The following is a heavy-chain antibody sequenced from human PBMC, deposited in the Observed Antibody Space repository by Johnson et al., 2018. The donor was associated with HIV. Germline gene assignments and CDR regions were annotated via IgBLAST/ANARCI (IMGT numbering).Heavy chain of an antibody. V-gene: IGHV3-20*04. Sequence: VQLVESGGRVVRPGESLRLSCAASGFTFDDYGMSWVRQAPGKGLEWVSGIHWNGGSTGYADSVKGRFTISRDNSKNTLYLQMNSLRAEDTAVYYCARDVSYRYDSDGWADAFDIWGQGTMVTVSS. CDR2: IHWNGGST. J-gene: IGHJ3*02. D-gene: IGHD3-22*01. CDR1: GFTFDDYG. CDR3: ARDVSYRYDSDGWADAFDI.